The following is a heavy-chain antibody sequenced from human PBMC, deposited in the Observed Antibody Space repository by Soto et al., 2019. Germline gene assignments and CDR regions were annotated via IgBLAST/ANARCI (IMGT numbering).Heavy chain of an antibody. CDR1: GGSFSGYY. Sequence: SETLSLTCAVYGGSFSGYYWSWIRQPPGQGLEWIGEINQSGSTIYNPSLKIRVTISVDTSKNQFSPKLSSVTAADTPVYYRASRQTEYYGSSGYYSFDYLGQEALVTVSS. V-gene: IGHV4-34*01. CDR2: INQSGST. CDR3: ASRQTEYYGSSGYYSFDY. J-gene: IGHJ4*02. D-gene: IGHD3-22*01.